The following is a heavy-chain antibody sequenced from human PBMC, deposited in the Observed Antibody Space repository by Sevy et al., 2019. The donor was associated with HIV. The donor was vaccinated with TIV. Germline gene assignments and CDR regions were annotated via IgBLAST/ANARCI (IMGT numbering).Heavy chain of an antibody. CDR3: ARGAGVDCSGYSCYLDFDY. J-gene: IGHJ4*02. Sequence: GGSLRLSCAASGFTFSSYSMNWVRQAPGKGLEWVSYISASSNYIYYADSLKGRFTNSRDNAKNSLYLQLNSLRADDTALYDCARGAGVDCSGYSCYLDFDYWGQGTLVTVSS. CDR1: GFTFSSYS. V-gene: IGHV3-21*01. D-gene: IGHD2-2*01. CDR2: ISASSNYI.